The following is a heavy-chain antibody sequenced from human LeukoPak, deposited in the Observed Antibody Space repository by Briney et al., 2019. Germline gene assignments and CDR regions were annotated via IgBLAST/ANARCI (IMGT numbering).Heavy chain of an antibody. CDR2: INHSGST. J-gene: IGHJ4*02. CDR3: ARRGSSSTRN. D-gene: IGHD6-13*01. V-gene: IGHV4-34*01. CDR1: GGSFSGYY. Sequence: PSETLSLTCAVYGGSFSGYYWSWIRQPPGKGLEWIGEINHSGSTNYNPSLKSRVTISVDTSKNQFSLKLSSVTAADTAVYYCARRGSSSTRNWGQGTLVTVSS.